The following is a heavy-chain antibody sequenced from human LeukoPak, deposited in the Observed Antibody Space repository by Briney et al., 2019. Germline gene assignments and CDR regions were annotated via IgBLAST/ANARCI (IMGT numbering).Heavy chain of an antibody. Sequence: GGSLRLSCAASGFTFSSYAMHWVRQAPGKGLEWVAVISYDGSNKYYADSVKGRFTISRDNSKNTLYLQMNSLRAEDTAVYYCARGGSITMVRGVTRYYYYGTDVWGQGTTVTVSS. V-gene: IGHV3-30-3*01. CDR3: ARGGSITMVRGVTRYYYYGTDV. J-gene: IGHJ6*02. CDR1: GFTFSSYA. CDR2: ISYDGSNK. D-gene: IGHD3-10*01.